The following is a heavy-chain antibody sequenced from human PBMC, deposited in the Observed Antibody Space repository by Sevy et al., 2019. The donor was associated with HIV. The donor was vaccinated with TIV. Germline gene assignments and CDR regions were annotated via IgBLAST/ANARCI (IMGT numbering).Heavy chain of an antibody. V-gene: IGHV3-48*02. Sequence: GGSLRLSCAASGFTFSSYSMNWVRQAPGKGLEWVSYISSSSTMYYADSVKGRLTISKDNAKNSLYLQMNSLREEDTAVYYCARDFRYYYGSGSYLSLDYWGQGTLVTVSS. CDR1: GFTFSSYS. CDR3: ARDFRYYYGSGSYLSLDY. D-gene: IGHD3-10*01. J-gene: IGHJ4*02. CDR2: ISSSSTM.